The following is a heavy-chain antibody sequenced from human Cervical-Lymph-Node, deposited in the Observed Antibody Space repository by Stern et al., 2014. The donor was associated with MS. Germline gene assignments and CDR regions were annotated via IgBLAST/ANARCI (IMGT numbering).Heavy chain of an antibody. J-gene: IGHJ4*02. V-gene: IGHV1-18*04. D-gene: IGHD6-19*01. CDR2: ISAYNGNT. CDR3: ARDRYSSGWYVCLFDY. Sequence: VHLVESGAEVKKPGASVKGSCKASGYTFTSYGISWVRQAPGQGLEWMGWISAYNGNTNYAQKLQGRVTMTTDTSTSTAYMELRSLRSDDTAVYYCARDRYSSGWYVCLFDYWGQGTLVTVSS. CDR1: GYTFTSYG.